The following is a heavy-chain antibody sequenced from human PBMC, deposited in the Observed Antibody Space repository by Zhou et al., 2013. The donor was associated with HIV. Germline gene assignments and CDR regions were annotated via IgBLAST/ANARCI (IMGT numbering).Heavy chain of an antibody. CDR1: GYTLTELA. D-gene: IGHD6-13*01. CDR2: FDPERGER. CDR3: ARGRTLMYSSSWPY. Sequence: QVQLLQSGAEVKKPGASVKVSCKVSGYTLTELALHWVRQAPGKGLEWMGGFDPERGERIYAQKFQGRVTMAEDTSADTAYLELSSLRSEDTAMYYCARGRTLMYSSSWPYWGQGTLVTVSS. J-gene: IGHJ4*02. V-gene: IGHV1-24*01.